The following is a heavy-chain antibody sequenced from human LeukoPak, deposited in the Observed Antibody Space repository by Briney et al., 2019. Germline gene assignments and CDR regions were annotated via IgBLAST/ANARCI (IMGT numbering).Heavy chain of an antibody. CDR2: ILPLDSEV. CDR3: ARHGKYSSGSHYFDD. Sequence: PGESPKISCKASGYSFTSYWIAWVRQMPGKGLEWMAIILPLDSEVRYSPSFQGQVSISVDKSSSTAYLQWSRLKASDTAVYYCARHGKYSSGSHYFDDWGQGILVTVSS. V-gene: IGHV5-51*01. CDR1: GYSFTSYW. D-gene: IGHD6-19*01. J-gene: IGHJ4*02.